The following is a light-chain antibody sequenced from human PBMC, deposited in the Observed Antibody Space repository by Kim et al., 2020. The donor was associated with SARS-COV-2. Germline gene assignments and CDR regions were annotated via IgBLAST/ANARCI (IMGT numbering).Light chain of an antibody. J-gene: IGLJ2*01. CDR2: KNN. V-gene: IGLV1-44*01. CDR1: SSNIGSNT. Sequence: GQRVTISCSGGSSNIGSNTVNWYQQLPGTAPKLLIYKNNQRPSGVPDRFSGSKSGTSASLAISGLQSEDEADYFCAVWDDSLSGVVFGGGTKLTVL. CDR3: AVWDDSLSGVV.